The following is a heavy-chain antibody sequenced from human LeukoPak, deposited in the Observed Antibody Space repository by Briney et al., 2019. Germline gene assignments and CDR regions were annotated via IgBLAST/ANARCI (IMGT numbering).Heavy chain of an antibody. V-gene: IGHV3-23*01. CDR3: AKSRSSSLDLFDY. CDR1: GFTFSSYG. Sequence: GRSLRLSCAASGFTFSSYGMHWVRQAPGKGLEWVSAISGSGSSTYYADSVKGRFTISRDNSKNTLYLQMNSLRAEDTAVYYCAKSRSSSLDLFDYWGQGTLVTVSS. J-gene: IGHJ4*02. CDR2: ISGSGSST. D-gene: IGHD2-15*01.